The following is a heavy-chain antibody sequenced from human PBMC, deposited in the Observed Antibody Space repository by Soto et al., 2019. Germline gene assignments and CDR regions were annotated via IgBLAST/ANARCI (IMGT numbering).Heavy chain of an antibody. J-gene: IGHJ5*02. CDR3: ASSTGTTTQFDP. CDR1: GGTFSSYA. Sequence: ASVKFSCKASGGTFSSYAISWVREAPGQGLEWMGGIIPIFGTANYAQKFQGRVTITADESTSTAYMELSSLRSEDTAVYYCASSTGTTTQFDPWGQGTLVTVSS. D-gene: IGHD1-1*01. V-gene: IGHV1-69*13. CDR2: IIPIFGTA.